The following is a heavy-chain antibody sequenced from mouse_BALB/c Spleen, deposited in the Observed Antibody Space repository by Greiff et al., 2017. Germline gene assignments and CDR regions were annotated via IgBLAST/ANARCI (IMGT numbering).Heavy chain of an antibody. D-gene: IGHD2-3*01. J-gene: IGHJ4*01. V-gene: IGHV5-17*02. CDR2: ISSGSSTI. CDR3: ARSLYDGYLYYAMDY. CDR1: GFTFSSFG. Sequence: EVKVVESGGGLVQPGGSRKLSCAASGFTFSSFGMHWVRQAPEKGLEWVAYISSGSSTIYYADTVKGRFTISRDNPKNTLFLQMTSLRSEDTAMYYCARSLYDGYLYYAMDYWGQGTSVTVAS.